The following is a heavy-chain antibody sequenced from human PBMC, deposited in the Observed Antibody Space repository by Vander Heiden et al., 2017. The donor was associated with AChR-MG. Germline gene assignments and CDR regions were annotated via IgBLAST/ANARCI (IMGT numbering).Heavy chain of an antibody. D-gene: IGHD2-21*02. V-gene: IGHV3-30-3*01. CDR1: GFTYSSYA. Sequence: QVQLVESGGGVVQPGRSLSLSCAASGFTYSSYAMHGVRQAPGKGLEWVAVISYDGSNKYYADSVKGRFTISRDNSKNTLYLQMNSLRAEDTAVYYCARSAQGDSNLGWFDPWGQGTLVTVSS. J-gene: IGHJ5*02. CDR2: ISYDGSNK. CDR3: ARSAQGDSNLGWFDP.